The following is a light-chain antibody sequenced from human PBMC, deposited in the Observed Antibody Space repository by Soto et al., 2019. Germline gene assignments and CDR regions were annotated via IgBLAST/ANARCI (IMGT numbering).Light chain of an antibody. CDR3: QQYNNWPRT. CDR2: GAS. CDR1: QSVGSD. Sequence: EIVMTQSPATLSVSPGERVTLSCRASQSVGSDLAWYQQKPGQAPRLLSYGASTRATGIPARFSGSGSGTEFTLTISSLQSEDFAVYYCQQYNNWPRTFGQGTKVDI. J-gene: IGKJ1*01. V-gene: IGKV3-15*01.